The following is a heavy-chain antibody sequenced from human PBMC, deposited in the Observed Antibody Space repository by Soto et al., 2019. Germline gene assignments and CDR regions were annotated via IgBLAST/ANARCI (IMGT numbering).Heavy chain of an antibody. CDR3: PTPPPKSIREERYSINCSPTLLCYNYGMDV. J-gene: IGHJ6*04. Sequence: SETLSLTCTFSGGSISSGGYYWSWIRQHPGKGLEWIGYIYYSGSTYYNSSLKSRVTISVDTSKNQFFLKLSSVTAADTAVYYCPTPPPKSIREERYSINCSPTLLCYNYGMDVWGKGTTVTVSS. CDR2: IYYSGST. CDR1: GGSISSGGYY. V-gene: IGHV4-31*03. D-gene: IGHD6-13*01.